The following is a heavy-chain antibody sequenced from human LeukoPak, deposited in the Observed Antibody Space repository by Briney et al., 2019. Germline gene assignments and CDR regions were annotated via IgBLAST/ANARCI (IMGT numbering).Heavy chain of an antibody. CDR1: GYTFTGYY. CDR2: INPNSGGT. D-gene: IGHD2-15*01. V-gene: IGHV1-2*02. CDR3: ARLYCSGGSCYPPRH. J-gene: IGHJ1*01. Sequence: GASVKVSCKASGYTFTGYYMHWVRQAPGQGLEWMGWINPNSGGTNYAQKFQGRVTMTRDTSISTAYMELSRLRSDDTAVYYCARLYCSGGSCYPPRHWGQGTLVTVSS.